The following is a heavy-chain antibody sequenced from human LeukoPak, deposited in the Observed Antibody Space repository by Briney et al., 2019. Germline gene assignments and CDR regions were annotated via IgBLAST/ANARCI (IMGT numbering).Heavy chain of an antibody. CDR1: GFTFSSYS. CDR3: ARGPAVAVAGTSWFDP. J-gene: IGHJ5*02. V-gene: IGHV3-21*01. CDR2: ISSSSSYI. Sequence: GGSLRLSCAASGFTFSSYSMNWVRQAPGKGLEWVSSISSSSSYIYYADSVKGRFTISRDNAENSLYLQMNSLRAEDTAVYYCARGPAVAVAGTSWFDPWGQGTLVTVSS. D-gene: IGHD6-19*01.